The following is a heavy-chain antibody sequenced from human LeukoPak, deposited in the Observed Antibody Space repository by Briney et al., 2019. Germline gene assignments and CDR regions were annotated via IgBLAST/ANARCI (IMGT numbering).Heavy chain of an antibody. Sequence: SETLSLTCTVSGDSFNSATFYWAWIRQSPGKGLELIEYTYNRGNTYYNPSLNSRVTISVDTSKNQFSLKLRSVTAADSAVYYCARDFWAATGAFEIWGQGASVTVSS. J-gene: IGHJ3*02. D-gene: IGHD3/OR15-3a*01. CDR3: ARDFWAATGAFEI. V-gene: IGHV4-61*01. CDR2: TYNRGNT. CDR1: GDSFNSATFY.